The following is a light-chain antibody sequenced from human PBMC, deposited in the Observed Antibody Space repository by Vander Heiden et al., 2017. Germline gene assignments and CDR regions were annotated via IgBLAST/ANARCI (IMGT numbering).Light chain of an antibody. CDR2: DDN. CDR3: QVWESSSDHPEGV. CDR1: NIGSKS. Sequence: SYVLTQPPSVSVAPGQTARITCGGNNIGSKSVHWYQQKPGQAPMLVVYDDNDRPSGIPERFSGSNSGNTATLTISRVEAEDEADYYCQVWESSSDHPEGVFGGGTKLTVL. J-gene: IGLJ2*01. V-gene: IGLV3-21*02.